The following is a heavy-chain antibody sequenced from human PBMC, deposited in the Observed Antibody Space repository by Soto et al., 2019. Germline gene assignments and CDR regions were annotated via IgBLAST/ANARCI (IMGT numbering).Heavy chain of an antibody. CDR2: ISGDGRTT. CDR1: GFTFSSHW. CDR3: AGGVPNCSSSSCYFDF. D-gene: IGHD2-2*01. Sequence: PGGSLRLSCAASGFTFSSHWMNWVRQGPGKGLVWVSRISGDGRTTSHADSVKGRFTISRDNAKNTLYLQMNSLRVEDTAVYYCAGGVPNCSSSSCYFDFWGQGILVTVSS. V-gene: IGHV3-74*01. J-gene: IGHJ4*02.